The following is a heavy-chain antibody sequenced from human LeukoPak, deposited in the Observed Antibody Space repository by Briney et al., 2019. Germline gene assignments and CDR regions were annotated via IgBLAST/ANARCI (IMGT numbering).Heavy chain of an antibody. Sequence: PSETLSLTCTVSGGSISSSSYYWGWIRQAPGKGLEWVSSISSSSSYIYYADSVKGRFTISRDNAKNSLYLQMNSLRAEDTAVYYCARNRIAAAGDAFDIWGQGTMVTVSS. CDR2: ISSSSSYI. J-gene: IGHJ3*02. CDR1: GGSISSSS. CDR3: ARNRIAAAGDAFDI. D-gene: IGHD6-13*01. V-gene: IGHV3-21*01.